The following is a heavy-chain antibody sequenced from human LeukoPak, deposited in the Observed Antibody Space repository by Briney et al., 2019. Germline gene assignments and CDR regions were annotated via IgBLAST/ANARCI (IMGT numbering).Heavy chain of an antibody. CDR2: ISYDGSSS. D-gene: IGHD3-16*01. CDR3: AKTYGGVGSNDY. CDR1: GFTFSSYG. J-gene: IGHJ4*02. Sequence: PGGSLRLSCAASGFTFSSYGMHWVRQAPGKGLEWVADISYDGSSSSYADSVKGRFTISRDNSKNTLYLQMNSLRPEDTAVYYCAKTYGGVGSNDYWGQGTLVTVSA. V-gene: IGHV3-30*18.